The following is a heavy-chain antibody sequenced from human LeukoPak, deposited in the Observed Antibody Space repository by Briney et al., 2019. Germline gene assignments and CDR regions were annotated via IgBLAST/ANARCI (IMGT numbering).Heavy chain of an antibody. CDR1: GFTFDDYA. Sequence: PGGSLRLSCAASGFTFDDYAMHWVRQAPGKGLEWVSGISWNSGSIGYADSVKGRFTISRDNAKNSLYLQMNSLRAEDTALYYCAKDRGIQLWSLGYGTDVWGQGTTVTVSS. CDR2: ISWNSGSI. J-gene: IGHJ6*02. D-gene: IGHD5-18*01. V-gene: IGHV3-9*01. CDR3: AKDRGIQLWSLGYGTDV.